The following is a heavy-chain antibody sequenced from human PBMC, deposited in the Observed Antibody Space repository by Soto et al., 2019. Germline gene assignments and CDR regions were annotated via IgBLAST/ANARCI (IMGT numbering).Heavy chain of an antibody. J-gene: IGHJ4*02. CDR1: GFTFSSYG. CDR2: IWYDGSNK. D-gene: IGHD3-22*01. Sequence: GGSLRLSCAASGFTFSSYGMHWVRQAPGKGLEWVAVIWYDGSNKYYADSVKGRFTISRDNSKNTLYLQMNSLRAEDTAVYYCAATNITTAIFDYWGQGTLVTVSS. CDR3: AATNITTAIFDY. V-gene: IGHV3-33*01.